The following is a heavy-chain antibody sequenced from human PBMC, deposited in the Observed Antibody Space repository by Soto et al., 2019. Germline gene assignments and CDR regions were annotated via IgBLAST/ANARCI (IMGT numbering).Heavy chain of an antibody. J-gene: IGHJ6*03. Sequence: SVKVSCKASGGTFSSYTISWVRQAPGQGLEWMGRIIPILGIANYAQKFQGRVTITADKSTSTAYMELSSLRSEDTAVYYCARDSSSSWSSYYYYYMDVWGKGTTVTVSS. CDR2: IIPILGIA. D-gene: IGHD6-13*01. CDR1: GGTFSSYT. CDR3: ARDSSSSWSSYYYYYMDV. V-gene: IGHV1-69*04.